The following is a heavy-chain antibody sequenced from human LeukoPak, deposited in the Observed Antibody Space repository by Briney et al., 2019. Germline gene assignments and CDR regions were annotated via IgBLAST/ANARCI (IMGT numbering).Heavy chain of an antibody. CDR1: GFTVSSNY. Sequence: GGSLRLSCAASGFTVSSNYMSWVRQAPGKGLEWVSVIYSGGSTYYADSVKGRFTISRDNAKNSLYLQMNSLRAEDTAVYYCAREGIGCSSTSCDTNWFDPWGQGTLVTVSS. V-gene: IGHV3-53*01. CDR2: IYSGGST. J-gene: IGHJ5*02. D-gene: IGHD2-2*02. CDR3: AREGIGCSSTSCDTNWFDP.